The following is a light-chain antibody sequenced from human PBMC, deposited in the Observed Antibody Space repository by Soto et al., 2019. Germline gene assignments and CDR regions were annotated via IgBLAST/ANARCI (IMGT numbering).Light chain of an antibody. Sequence: DIQMTQSPSSLSASVGDRVTITCRASQSISSYLNWHQQEPGKAPKFLIYAASSLQSGVPSRFSGSGSGTDFTLTISSLQPEDFATYYCQQSYSTPITFGQGTRLE. V-gene: IGKV1-39*01. CDR3: QQSYSTPIT. J-gene: IGKJ5*01. CDR2: AAS. CDR1: QSISSY.